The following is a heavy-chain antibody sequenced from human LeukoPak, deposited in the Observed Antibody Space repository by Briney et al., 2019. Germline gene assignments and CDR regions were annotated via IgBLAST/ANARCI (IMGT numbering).Heavy chain of an antibody. J-gene: IGHJ4*02. CDR1: GDSISSYY. D-gene: IGHD1-26*01. CDR2: VYYSGST. V-gene: IGHV4-59*01. CDR3: ARVASGSYFGSFDY. Sequence: SETLSLTCTASGDSISSYYWSWIRQPPGKGLRGIGYVYYSGSTNYNPSLKSRVTISVDTSKNQFSLKLSSVTAADTAVYYCARVASGSYFGSFDYWGQGTLVTVSS.